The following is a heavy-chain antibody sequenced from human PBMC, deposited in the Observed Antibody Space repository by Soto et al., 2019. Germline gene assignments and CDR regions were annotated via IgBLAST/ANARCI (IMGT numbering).Heavy chain of an antibody. J-gene: IGHJ1*01. CDR2: ISAYNGNT. CDR1: GYTFTSYG. Sequence: QVQLVQSGAEVKKPGASVKVSCKASGYTFTSYGIRWVRQAPGHGLEWMGWISAYNGNTNYAQKLQGRVTMTTDTATSTADMELRSLRSDDTAVYYCARAYLVALAGGEHFQHWGQGTLVTVSS. V-gene: IGHV1-18*01. D-gene: IGHD6-19*01. CDR3: ARAYLVALAGGEHFQH.